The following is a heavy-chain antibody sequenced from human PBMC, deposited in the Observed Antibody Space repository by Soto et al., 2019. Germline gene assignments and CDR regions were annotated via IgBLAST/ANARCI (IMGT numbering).Heavy chain of an antibody. CDR1: GFRFASYG. Sequence: GGSLRLSCVASGFRFASYGFHWVRQAPGKGLGRVAVIINDGSEKNHADSVKDRFTISRDNSKNTLYLQMDSLRAGDTALYYCARDDIGAPNAFDMWSQGTMVTVSS. V-gene: IGHV3-33*05. CDR2: IINDGSEK. J-gene: IGHJ3*02. CDR3: ARDDIGAPNAFDM. D-gene: IGHD2-15*01.